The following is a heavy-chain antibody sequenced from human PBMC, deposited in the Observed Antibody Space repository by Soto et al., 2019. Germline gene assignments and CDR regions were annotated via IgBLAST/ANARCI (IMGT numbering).Heavy chain of an antibody. J-gene: IGHJ4*02. D-gene: IGHD6-13*01. CDR1: GGSITSGTW. CDR3: ARYSSSWAGFDY. CDR2: IFNTATT. V-gene: IGHV4-4*02. Sequence: TLSLTCAVSGGSITSGTWWNWVRQPPGKGLEWIGEIFNTATTNYNTSLTSRVTISVDRSKNLFSLTLRSVTAADTAVYYCARYSSSWAGFDYWGQGTLVTVSS.